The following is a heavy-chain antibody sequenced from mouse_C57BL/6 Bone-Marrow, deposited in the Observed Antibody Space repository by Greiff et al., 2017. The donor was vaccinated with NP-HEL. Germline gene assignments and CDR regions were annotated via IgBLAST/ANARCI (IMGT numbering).Heavy chain of an antibody. D-gene: IGHD1-1*01. V-gene: IGHV1-55*01. CDR1: GYTFTSYW. CDR2: IYPGSGST. CDR3: ARGGITTVDY. Sequence: QVHVKQSGAELVKPGASVKMSCKASGYTFTSYWITWVKQRPGQGLEWIGDIYPGSGSTNYNEKFKSKATLTVDTSSSTAYMQLSSLTSEDSAVYYCARGGITTVDYWGQGTTLTVSS. J-gene: IGHJ2*01.